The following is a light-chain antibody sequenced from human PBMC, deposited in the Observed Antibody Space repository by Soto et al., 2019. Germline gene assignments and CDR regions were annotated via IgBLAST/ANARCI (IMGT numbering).Light chain of an antibody. CDR3: SSSITNNIVV. V-gene: IGLV2-14*01. Sequence: QSALTQPASVSGSPGQSITISCTGTSSDVGDYNYVSWYQQHPGKAPKLIVYEVSHRLSGVSDRFSGSKSGHTASLTISGLQDDDEAEYYCSSSITNNIVVFGGGTKVTVL. CDR1: SSDVGDYNY. J-gene: IGLJ2*01. CDR2: EVS.